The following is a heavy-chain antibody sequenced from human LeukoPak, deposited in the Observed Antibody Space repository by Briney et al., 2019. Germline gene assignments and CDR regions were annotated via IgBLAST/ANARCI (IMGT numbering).Heavy chain of an antibody. CDR3: ARVRVAVAGPRYYSYGMDV. CDR2: IYSGGST. J-gene: IGHJ6*02. V-gene: IGHV3-66*01. CDR1: GFTVSSNY. D-gene: IGHD6-19*01. Sequence: PGGSLRLSCAASGFTVSSNYMSWVLQAQGKGLEWVSVIYSGGSTYYADSVKGRFTISRDNSKNTLYLQMNSLRAEDTAVYYCARVRVAVAGPRYYSYGMDVWGQGTTVTVSS.